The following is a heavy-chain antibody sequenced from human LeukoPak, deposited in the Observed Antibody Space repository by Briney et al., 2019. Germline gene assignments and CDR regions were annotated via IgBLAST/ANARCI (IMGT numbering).Heavy chain of an antibody. J-gene: IGHJ4*02. V-gene: IGHV3-49*04. CDR3: TREGLEAYYYGSGSSIFDY. Sequence: GGSLRLSCTASGFTFGDYAMSWVRQAPGKGLEWVGFIRSKAYGGTTEYAASVTGRFTISRDDSKSIAYLQMNSLKTEDTAVYYCTREGLEAYYYGSGSSIFDYWGQGTLVTVSS. CDR1: GFTFGDYA. D-gene: IGHD3-10*01. CDR2: IRSKAYGGTT.